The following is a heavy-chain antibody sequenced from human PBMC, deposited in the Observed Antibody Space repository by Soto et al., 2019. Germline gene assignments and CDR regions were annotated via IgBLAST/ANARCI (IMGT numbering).Heavy chain of an antibody. CDR2: IGHGGGT. J-gene: IGHJ4*02. Sequence: QVQLQQWGAGLLKPSETLSVTCAVYGGSFSGYYWSWIRQPPGKGLEWLGEIGHGGGTVYNPSLESRVTISEDSSNNQFSLKLNSVTAADTGVYYCARHGGYYFDSWGQGAPVTVSS. CDR3: ARHGGYYFDS. D-gene: IGHD3-16*01. CDR1: GGSFSGYY. V-gene: IGHV4-34*01.